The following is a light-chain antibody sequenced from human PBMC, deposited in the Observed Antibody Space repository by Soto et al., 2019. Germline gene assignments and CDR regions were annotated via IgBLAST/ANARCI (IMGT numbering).Light chain of an antibody. CDR1: QTISSL. V-gene: IGKV1-5*03. Sequence: DIQMTHSPSTLSWAVEDRVTITCLASQTISSLLAWYQQKPGKAPKLLIYKAPTLASGVPSRFSGSGSGTEFTLTISSLQPDDFATYYCQQYNSYSRTFGQGTKVDIK. CDR2: KAP. CDR3: QQYNSYSRT. J-gene: IGKJ1*01.